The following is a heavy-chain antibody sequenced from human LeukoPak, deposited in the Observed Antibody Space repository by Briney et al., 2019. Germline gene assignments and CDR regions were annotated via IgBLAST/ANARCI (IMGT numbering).Heavy chain of an antibody. Sequence: SLRLSCAASGFTFSSYGMHWVRQAPGKGLEWVAVISYDGSNKYYADSVKGRFTISRDNSKNTLYLQMNSLRAEDTAVCYCAKAHYYDSSGYDVDYWGQGTLVTVSS. CDR3: AKAHYYDSSGYDVDY. CDR1: GFTFSSYG. CDR2: ISYDGSNK. V-gene: IGHV3-30*18. D-gene: IGHD3-22*01. J-gene: IGHJ4*02.